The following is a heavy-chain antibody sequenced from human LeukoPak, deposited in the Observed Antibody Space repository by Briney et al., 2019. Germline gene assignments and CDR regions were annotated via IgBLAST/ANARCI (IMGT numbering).Heavy chain of an antibody. J-gene: IGHJ4*02. D-gene: IGHD1-1*01. CDR1: GDSVSNYY. CDR2: IYYSGST. Sequence: SETLSLTCTVSGDSVSNYYWTWIRQPPGKGLEWIGYIYYSGSTNYNPSLKSRVTISVDTSKNQFSLKLSSVTAADTAVYYCARGSTGTANFDYWGQGTLVTVSS. V-gene: IGHV4-59*02. CDR3: ARGSTGTANFDY.